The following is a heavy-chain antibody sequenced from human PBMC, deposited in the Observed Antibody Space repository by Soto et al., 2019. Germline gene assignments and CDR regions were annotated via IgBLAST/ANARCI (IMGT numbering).Heavy chain of an antibody. J-gene: IGHJ3*02. Sequence: PGGSLRLSCAASGFTVSSNYMSWVRQAPGKGLEWVSVIYSGGSTYYADSVKGRFTISRDNSKNTLYLQMNSLRAEDTAVYYCAREGSSYYYGSGSYYNGGDAFDIWGQGTMVTV. CDR3: AREGSSYYYGSGSYYNGGDAFDI. D-gene: IGHD3-10*01. CDR2: IYSGGST. V-gene: IGHV3-53*01. CDR1: GFTVSSNY.